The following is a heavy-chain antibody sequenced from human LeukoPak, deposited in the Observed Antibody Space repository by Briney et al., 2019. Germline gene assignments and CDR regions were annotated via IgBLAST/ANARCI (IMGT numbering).Heavy chain of an antibody. Sequence: PGGSLRLSCAGSGFTFGSYAMSWVRPAPGKGLEWVSAISGSGGSTSYTDSVKGRFSISRDNSKNTLYLQMYSLSPGDTAVYYCARAHTYYYDTSGYYLDYWGQGTLVTVSS. J-gene: IGHJ4*02. V-gene: IGHV3-23*01. CDR3: ARAHTYYYDTSGYYLDY. D-gene: IGHD3-22*01. CDR1: GFTFGSYA. CDR2: ISGSGGST.